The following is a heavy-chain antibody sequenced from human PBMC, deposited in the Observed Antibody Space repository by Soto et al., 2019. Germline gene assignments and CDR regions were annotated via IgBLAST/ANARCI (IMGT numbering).Heavy chain of an antibody. CDR2: IWYDGSNK. CDR1: GFTFSSYG. V-gene: IGHV3-33*01. CDR3: ARDPVAVVVPPAPYGTDV. D-gene: IGHD2-2*01. Sequence: PGGSLRLSCAAYGFTFSSYGMHWVRQAPGKGLEWVAVIWYDGSNKYYADSVKGRFTISRDNSKNTLYLQMNSLRAEDTAVYYCARDPVAVVVPPAPYGTDVSGQGPTVTVSS. J-gene: IGHJ6*02.